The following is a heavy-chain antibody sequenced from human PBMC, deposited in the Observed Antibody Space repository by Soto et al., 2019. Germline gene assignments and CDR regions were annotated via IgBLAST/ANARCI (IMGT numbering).Heavy chain of an antibody. CDR1: GYTFTNYA. D-gene: IGHD3-22*01. V-gene: IGHV1-3*05. Sequence: QVQLVQSGAEEKKPGASVKVSCKASGYTFTNYAIHWVRQAPGQRLEWMGWINAGNGNTRYSQKFQGRVTITRDTSASTAYMELGSLRSEDTALYYCARDEGYSDSSGYYDYWGQGTLVTVSS. CDR3: ARDEGYSDSSGYYDY. J-gene: IGHJ4*02. CDR2: INAGNGNT.